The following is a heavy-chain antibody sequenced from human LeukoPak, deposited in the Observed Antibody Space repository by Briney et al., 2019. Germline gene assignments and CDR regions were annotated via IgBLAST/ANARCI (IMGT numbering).Heavy chain of an antibody. CDR1: GGSFSGYY. V-gene: IGHV4-34*01. J-gene: IGHJ6*03. Sequence: SETLSLTCAVYGGSFSGYYWSWIRQPPGKGLEWIGEINHSGSTNYNPSLTSRVSISVDKYKNQFSLELRSVTAADTAVYYCARSPTGNLIVVVPAALSSYYYMDVWGKGTTVTVSS. D-gene: IGHD2-2*01. CDR3: ARSPTGNLIVVVPAALSSYYYMDV. CDR2: INHSGST.